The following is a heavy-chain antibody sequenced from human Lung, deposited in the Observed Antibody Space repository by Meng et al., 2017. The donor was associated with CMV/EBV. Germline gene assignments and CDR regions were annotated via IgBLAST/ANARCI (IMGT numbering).Heavy chain of an antibody. V-gene: IGHV1-69*05. D-gene: IGHD2-15*01. J-gene: IGHJ3*02. CDR3: ARGSRSGELLTFQFAFDI. CDR1: GGTFSSYA. Sequence: SXXVSXKASGGTFSSYAISWVRQAPGQGLEWMGGIIPIFGTANYAQKFQGRVTITTDESTSTAYMELSSLRSEDTAVYYCARGSRSGELLTFQFAFDILXQGTMVTVSS. CDR2: IIPIFGTA.